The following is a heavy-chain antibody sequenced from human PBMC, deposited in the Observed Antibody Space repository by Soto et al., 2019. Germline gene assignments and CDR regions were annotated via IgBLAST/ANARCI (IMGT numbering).Heavy chain of an antibody. CDR1: GDSISAYS. CDR3: AREGNLGRWLQPLDF. Sequence: PSETLSLTCTVSGDSISAYSWSWVRQPPGKGLEWIGNIHYNGNTKYSPSLKSRVTMSVDTSKNHFSLRLISVTAADTAIHFCAREGNLGRWLQPLDFWGQGTLVTVSS. D-gene: IGHD5-12*01. CDR2: IHYNGNT. J-gene: IGHJ4*02. V-gene: IGHV4-59*01.